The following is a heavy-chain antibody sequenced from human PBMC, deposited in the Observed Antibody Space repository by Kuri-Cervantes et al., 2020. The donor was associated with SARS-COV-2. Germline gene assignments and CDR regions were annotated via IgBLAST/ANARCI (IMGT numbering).Heavy chain of an antibody. V-gene: IGHV3-7*01. Sequence: GEALKSFCAASGFIFSSYWMSWVRQAPGKGLERVANIKQDGSKKYSVDSVKGRFTISRDNSKNTLYLQMNSLRAEDTAVYYCAREGKRYGYIYYYYGIDFWGQGTTVTVSS. CDR3: AREGKRYGYIYYYYGIDF. CDR1: GFIFSSYW. J-gene: IGHJ6*02. D-gene: IGHD5-18*01. CDR2: IKQDGSKK.